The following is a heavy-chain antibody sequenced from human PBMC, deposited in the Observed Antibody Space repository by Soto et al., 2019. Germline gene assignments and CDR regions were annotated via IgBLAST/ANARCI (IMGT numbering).Heavy chain of an antibody. CDR1: GGSFSGYY. J-gene: IGHJ5*02. CDR2: INHSGST. D-gene: IGHD6-6*01. CDR3: ARVMWSSSSYKRNWFDP. Sequence: QVQLQQWGAGLLKPSETLSLTCAVYGGSFSGYYWSWIRQPPGKGLEWIGEINHSGSTNYNPSLKSRVTISVDTSKNQFSLKLSSVTAADTAVYYCARVMWSSSSYKRNWFDPWGQGTLVTVSS. V-gene: IGHV4-34*01.